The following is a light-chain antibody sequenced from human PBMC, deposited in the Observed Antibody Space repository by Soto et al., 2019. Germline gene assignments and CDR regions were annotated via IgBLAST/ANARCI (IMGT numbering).Light chain of an antibody. J-gene: IGLJ7*01. Sequence: QSVLTQPRSVSGSPGQSVTISCTGTSSDVGDYIYVSWHQQTPGTAPKLIIFDVTKRPSGVPDRFSGSKSGSTASLTISGLQAEDEADYYCCSYAGSHTFVFGTGTQLTVL. CDR3: CSYAGSHTFV. V-gene: IGLV2-11*01. CDR1: SSDVGDYIY. CDR2: DVT.